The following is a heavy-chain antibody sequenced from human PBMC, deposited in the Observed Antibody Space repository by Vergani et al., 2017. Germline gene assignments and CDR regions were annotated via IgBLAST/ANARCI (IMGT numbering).Heavy chain of an antibody. V-gene: IGHV3-23*01. CDR3: AKSYSNYWNYLDD. Sequence: EVQLLESGGGLVQPGGSLRLSCAASGFTFSSYAMSWVRQAPGKGLEWVSAISGCSGNTDYADSVKGRFSISRDNSKSTLYQQVNSLRAADTAIYYCAKSYSNYWNYLDDWSRRSLVTVS. CDR1: GFTFSSYA. CDR2: ISGCSGNT. D-gene: IGHD4-11*01. J-gene: IGHJ4*02.